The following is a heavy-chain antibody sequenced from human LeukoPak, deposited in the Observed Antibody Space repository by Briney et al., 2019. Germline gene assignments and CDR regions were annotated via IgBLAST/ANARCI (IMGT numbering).Heavy chain of an antibody. CDR1: GFTFSSYW. CDR3: AGDFSSSLRITIFGVAPYFDY. V-gene: IGHV3-7*01. J-gene: IGHJ4*02. CDR2: IKQDGSEK. Sequence: PGGSLRLSCAASGFTFSSYWMSWVRQAPGKGLEWVANIKQDGSEKYYVDSVKGRFTISRDNAKNSLYLQMNSLRAEDTAVYYCAGDFSSSLRITIFGVAPYFDYWGQGTLVTVSS. D-gene: IGHD3-3*01.